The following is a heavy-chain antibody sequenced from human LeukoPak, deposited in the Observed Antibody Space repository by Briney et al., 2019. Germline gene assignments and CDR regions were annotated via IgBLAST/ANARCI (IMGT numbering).Heavy chain of an antibody. CDR2: IIPIFGTA. CDR1: GGTFSSYA. Sequence: ASVKVSCKASGGTFSSYAISWVRQAPGQGLEWMRGIIPIFGTANYAQKFQGRVTITADESTSTAYMELSSLRSEDTAVYYCARGDCSSTSCPRDYWGQGTLVTVSS. J-gene: IGHJ4*02. D-gene: IGHD2-2*01. V-gene: IGHV1-69*13. CDR3: ARGDCSSTSCPRDY.